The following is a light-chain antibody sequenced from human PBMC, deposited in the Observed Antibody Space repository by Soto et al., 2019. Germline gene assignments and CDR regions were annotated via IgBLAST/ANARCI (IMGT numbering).Light chain of an antibody. J-gene: IGLJ2*01. CDR2: AND. Sequence: QSVLTQPPSVSGAPGQRLTISCAGTSSNIGAGFDVHWYQQLPGTAPKLLIYANDDRPSGVPDRFSGSTSGTSASLAITGLQAEDAADYYCQYYDNMLVAYVFGGGTKLTVL. CDR3: QYYDNMLVAYV. V-gene: IGLV1-40*01. CDR1: SSNIGAGFD.